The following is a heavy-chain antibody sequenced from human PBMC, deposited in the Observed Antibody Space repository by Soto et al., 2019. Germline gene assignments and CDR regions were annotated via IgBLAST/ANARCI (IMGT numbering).Heavy chain of an antibody. V-gene: IGHV3-21*01. CDR2: IRSSSSFI. D-gene: IGHD1-26*01. J-gene: IGHJ4*02. Sequence: EVQLVESGGGLVKPGGSLRLSCAASGFSLSDYSMNWFRQAPGKGLEWVASIRSSSSFIHYAESMKGRFTISRDNAKNSLYLQMHSLSAEDTAVYYCAGSSDDGRDNWGQGTLVTVSS. CDR1: GFSLSDYS. CDR3: AGSSDDGRDN.